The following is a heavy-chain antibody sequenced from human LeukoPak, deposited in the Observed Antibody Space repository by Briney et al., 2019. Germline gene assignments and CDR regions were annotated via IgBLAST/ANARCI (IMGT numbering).Heavy chain of an antibody. V-gene: IGHV4-61*02. CDR2: IYTSGST. D-gene: IGHD1-26*01. CDR3: ARAGWYSGSDNPLNAFDI. Sequence: SETLSLTCTVSGGSISSGSYYWSWIRQPAGKGLEWIGRIYTSGSTNYDPSLKSRVTISVDTSKNQFSLKLSSVTAADTAVYYCARAGWYSGSDNPLNAFDIWGQGTMVTVSS. CDR1: GGSISSGSYY. J-gene: IGHJ3*02.